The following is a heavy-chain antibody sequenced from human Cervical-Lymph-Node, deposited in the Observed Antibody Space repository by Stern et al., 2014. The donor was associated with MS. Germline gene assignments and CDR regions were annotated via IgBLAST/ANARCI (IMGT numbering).Heavy chain of an antibody. D-gene: IGHD4-23*01. V-gene: IGHV5-51*04. CDR1: GYRFANYW. J-gene: IGHJ4*02. CDR2: IYPGDSDT. CDR3: ARHYLTAVAPDH. Sequence: EVQLVQSGAEVKKSGESLKISCKGSGYRFANYWIGWVRQMPGKGLEGMGFIYPGDSDTKSTPSFEGQVPISPDKPTSPPFLHWSSLEASDTAIYYCARHYLTAVAPDHWGQGTLVTVSS.